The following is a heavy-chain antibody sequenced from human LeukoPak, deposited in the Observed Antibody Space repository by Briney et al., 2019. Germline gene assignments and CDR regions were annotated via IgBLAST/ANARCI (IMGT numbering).Heavy chain of an antibody. D-gene: IGHD4-17*01. CDR1: GCSFTSYW. J-gene: IGHJ6*02. CDR3: ARHQSDYGDYYYYYGMDV. Sequence: GESLKISCKGSGCSFTSYWIGWVRQMPGKGLEWMGIIYPGDSDTRYSPSFQGQVTISADKSISTAYLQWSSLKASDTAMYYCARHQSDYGDYYYYYGMDVWGQGTTVTVSS. CDR2: IYPGDSDT. V-gene: IGHV5-51*01.